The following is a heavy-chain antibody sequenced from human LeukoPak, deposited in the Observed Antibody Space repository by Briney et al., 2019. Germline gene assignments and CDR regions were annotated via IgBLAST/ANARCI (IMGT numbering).Heavy chain of an antibody. Sequence: SETLSLTCAVYGGSFSGYYWSWIRQPPGKGLEWIGETNHSGSTNYNPSLKSRVTISVDTSKNQFSLKLSSVTAADTAVYYCARGNPKNDYIWGSYRSWFDPWGQGTLVTVSS. V-gene: IGHV4-34*01. CDR2: TNHSGST. J-gene: IGHJ5*02. CDR3: ARGNPKNDYIWGSYRSWFDP. CDR1: GGSFSGYY. D-gene: IGHD3-16*02.